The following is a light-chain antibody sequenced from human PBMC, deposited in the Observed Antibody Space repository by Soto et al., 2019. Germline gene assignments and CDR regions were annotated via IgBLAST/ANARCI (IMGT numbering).Light chain of an antibody. J-gene: IGLJ3*02. CDR1: SANIGAGYD. V-gene: IGLV1-40*01. CDR2: VST. CDR3: QSYDSSLSGWV. Sequence: QSVLTQPPSVSGAPGQRVTISCTGSSANIGAGYDVHWYQQPPGTAPKLLIYVSTNRPSGVPDRFSGSKSGTSASLAITGLQAEDEADYYCQSYDSSLSGWVFGGGTQLTVL.